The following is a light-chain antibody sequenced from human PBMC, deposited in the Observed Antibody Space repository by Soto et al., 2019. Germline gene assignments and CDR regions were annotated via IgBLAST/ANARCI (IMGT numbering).Light chain of an antibody. CDR1: QSINSW. J-gene: IGKJ4*01. V-gene: IGKV1-5*03. Sequence: DIPMTQSPSTLSASVGDRVTLTCRASQSINSWLAWYQQRPGKGPKLLIHKASILEGGVPSRFSGSASGTEFTLTISSLQPDDFATYYCLQYNHYPLTFGGGTKVEIK. CDR3: LQYNHYPLT. CDR2: KAS.